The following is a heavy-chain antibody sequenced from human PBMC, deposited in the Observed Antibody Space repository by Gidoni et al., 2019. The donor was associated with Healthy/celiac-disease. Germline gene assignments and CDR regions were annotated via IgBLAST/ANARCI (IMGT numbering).Heavy chain of an antibody. CDR1: GFTFSDYY. V-gene: IGHV3-11*01. CDR3: ARDLVPYYYDSSGHGDY. J-gene: IGHJ4*02. Sequence: QVQLVESGGGLVKPGGSLRLSCAASGFTFSDYYMSWIRQAPGKGLEWVSYISSSGSTIYDADSVKGRFTISRDNAKNSLYLQMNSLRAEDTAVYYCARDLVPYYYDSSGHGDYWGQGTLVTVSS. CDR2: ISSSGSTI. D-gene: IGHD3-22*01.